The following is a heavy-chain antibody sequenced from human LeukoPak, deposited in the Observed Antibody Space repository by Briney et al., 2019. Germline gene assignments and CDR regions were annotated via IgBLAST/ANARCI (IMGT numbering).Heavy chain of an antibody. CDR2: IGWNSGSI. J-gene: IGHJ4*02. CDR1: GFTFDDYA. D-gene: IGHD1-14*01. Sequence: PGRSLRLSCAASGFTFDDYAMHWVRQAPGKGLEWVSGIGWNSGSIGYADSVKGRFTISRDNAKNSLYLQMNSLRAEDTALYYCARSEDLSYFDYWGQGTLVTVSS. CDR3: ARSEDLSYFDY. V-gene: IGHV3-9*01.